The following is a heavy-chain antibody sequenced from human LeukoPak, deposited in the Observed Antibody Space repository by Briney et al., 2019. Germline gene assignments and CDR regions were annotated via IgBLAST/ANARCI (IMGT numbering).Heavy chain of an antibody. CDR1: GYTFTGYY. D-gene: IGHD3-22*01. CDR2: INPNSGGT. J-gene: IGHJ4*02. CDR3: ARDLQGVVVITSPGFDY. V-gene: IGHV1-2*02. Sequence: ASVKVSCKASGYTFTGYYMHWVRQAPGQGREWMGWINPNSGGTNYAQKFQGRVTMTRDTSISTAYMELSRLRSDDTAVYYCARDLQGVVVITSPGFDYWGQGTLVTVSS.